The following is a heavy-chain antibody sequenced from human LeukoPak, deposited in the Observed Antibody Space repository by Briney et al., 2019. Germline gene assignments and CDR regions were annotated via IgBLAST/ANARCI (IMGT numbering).Heavy chain of an antibody. CDR2: IYTSGST. CDR3: ARGELLEDY. CDR1: GGSISLYY. J-gene: IGHJ4*02. V-gene: IGHV4-4*07. Sequence: PSETLSLTCTVSGGSISLYYGSWIRQPAGKGLEWIGRIYTSGSTNYNPSLKGRVTISVDKSKNQFSLKLSSVTAADTAVYYCARGELLEDYWGQGTLVTVSS. D-gene: IGHD1-26*01.